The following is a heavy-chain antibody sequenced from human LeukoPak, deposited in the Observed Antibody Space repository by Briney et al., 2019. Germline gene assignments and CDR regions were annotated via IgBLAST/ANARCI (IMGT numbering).Heavy chain of an antibody. CDR1: GGSISSYY. J-gene: IGHJ4*02. CDR2: IYYSGST. D-gene: IGHD5-12*01. V-gene: IGHV4-59*01. CDR3: ARDESGYDPFFDY. Sequence: SETLSLTCTVSGGSISSYYWSWIRQPAGKGLEWIGYIYYSGSTNYNPSLKSRVTISVDTSKNQFSLKLSSVTAADTAVYYCARDESGYDPFFDYWGQGTLVTVSS.